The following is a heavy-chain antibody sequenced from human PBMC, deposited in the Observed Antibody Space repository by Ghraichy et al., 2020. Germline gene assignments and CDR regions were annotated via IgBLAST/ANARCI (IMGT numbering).Heavy chain of an antibody. D-gene: IGHD3-10*01. J-gene: IGHJ4*01. CDR2: LRSKVYGGTP. CDR3: TRGSLEQGSYFLDY. CDR1: GFTFGDYA. Sequence: LNISCIAPGFTFGDYAMSWLRRAPGKGLGWVGFLRSKVYGGTPEYAASVTGRFSISRDDFDSIVYLQMNNLTTEDTAVYYCTRGSLEQGSYFLDYWGHGTLVTVSS. V-gene: IGHV3-49*03.